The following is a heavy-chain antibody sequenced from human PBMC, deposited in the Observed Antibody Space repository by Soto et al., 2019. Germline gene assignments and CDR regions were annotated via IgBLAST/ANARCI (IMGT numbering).Heavy chain of an antibody. V-gene: IGHV4-31*03. CDR2: IYESGYT. J-gene: IGHJ5*02. D-gene: IGHD5-18*01. Sequence: PSETLSLTCTVSGASVSTGAYYWGWVRQRPGKGLEWVGYIYESGYTYYNTSLKSRLTISLDRSNNQFSLGLTSVTAADTAAYYCVRALRHTAVVYPWFDPWGQGTLVTVSS. CDR1: GASVSTGAYY. CDR3: VRALRHTAVVYPWFDP.